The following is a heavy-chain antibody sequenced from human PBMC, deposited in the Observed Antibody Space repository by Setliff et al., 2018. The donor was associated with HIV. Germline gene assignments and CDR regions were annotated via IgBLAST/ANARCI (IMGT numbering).Heavy chain of an antibody. D-gene: IGHD6-19*01. CDR3: ATGGLSRWLVRGDAFDY. V-gene: IGHV1-2*06. Sequence: ASVKVSCKASGYTFTGYYMHWVRQAPGQGLEWMGRINPNSGGTNYAQKFQGRVTMTRDTSISTAYMDLSRLTSDDTAVYYCATGGLSRWLVRGDAFDYWGQGTLVTVSS. CDR2: INPNSGGT. J-gene: IGHJ4*02. CDR1: GYTFTGYY.